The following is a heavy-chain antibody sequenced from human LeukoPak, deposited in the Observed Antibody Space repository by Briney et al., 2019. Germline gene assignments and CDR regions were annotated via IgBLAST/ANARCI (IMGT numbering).Heavy chain of an antibody. J-gene: IGHJ4*02. CDR1: GYTFTSYY. D-gene: IGHD4-23*01. V-gene: IGHV1-46*01. Sequence: GASVKVSCTASGYTFTSYYMHWVRQAPGINPSGGSTSYAQKFQGRVTMTRDTSTSTVYMELSSLRSEDTAVYYCARDLKRESVPWVVTKFDYWGQGTLVTVSS. CDR2: NPSGGST. CDR3: ARDLKRESVPWVVTKFDY.